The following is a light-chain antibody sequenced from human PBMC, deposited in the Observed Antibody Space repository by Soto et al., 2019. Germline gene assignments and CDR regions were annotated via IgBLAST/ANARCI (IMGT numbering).Light chain of an antibody. V-gene: IGKV1-5*03. CDR3: HQYQSHS. CDR2: KAS. Sequence: DIQMTQSPSTLSASVGDRVTITCRSIQSIISWLAWYQQKPGKAPKLLIYKASSVESGVPSRFGGSGSGTEFTLTISSLQPDDFATYNSHQYQSHSFGQETKVEIK. CDR1: QSIISW. J-gene: IGKJ1*01.